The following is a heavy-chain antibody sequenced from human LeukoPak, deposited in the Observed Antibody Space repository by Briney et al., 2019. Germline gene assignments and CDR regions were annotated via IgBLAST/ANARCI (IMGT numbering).Heavy chain of an antibody. CDR2: ISNSGST. J-gene: IGHJ4*02. CDR3: ARSPSGYRFDS. CDR1: GGSINRGTFF. D-gene: IGHD3-22*01. Sequence: SETLSLTCAVSGGSINRGTFFWTWIRKPPGKGLEWIGYISNSGSTNYHPSLKSRVTISSDTSKTQFTLKLTSVTAADTAVNYCARSPSGYRFDSWGQGTLVTVSS. V-gene: IGHV4-61*01.